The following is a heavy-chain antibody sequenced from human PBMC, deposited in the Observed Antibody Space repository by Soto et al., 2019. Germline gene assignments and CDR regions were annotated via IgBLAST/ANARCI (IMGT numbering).Heavy chain of an antibody. CDR1: GYTFTSYG. V-gene: IGHV1-18*01. Sequence: RASVKVSCKASGYTFTSYGISWVRQAPGQGLEWMGWISAYNGNTNYAQKLQGRVTMTTDTSTSTAYMELRSLRSDDTAVYYRAGGRRSAELGHYYYGMDVWGQGTTVTVSS. CDR2: ISAYNGNT. D-gene: IGHD3-10*01. J-gene: IGHJ6*02. CDR3: AGGRRSAELGHYYYGMDV.